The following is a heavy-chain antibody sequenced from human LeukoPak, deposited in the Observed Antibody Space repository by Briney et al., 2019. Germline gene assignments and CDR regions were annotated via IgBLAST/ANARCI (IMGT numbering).Heavy chain of an antibody. J-gene: IGHJ5*02. CDR3: AVFTMIVP. D-gene: IGHD3-22*01. CDR2: INSDGSST. Sequence: PGRSLRLSCAASGFTFSSDAMHWVRQAPGKGLVWVSRINSDGSSTNYADSVKGRFTISRDNAKNTLYLQMNSLRAEDTAVYYCAVFTMIVPWGQGTLVTVSS. CDR1: GFTFSSDA. V-gene: IGHV3-74*01.